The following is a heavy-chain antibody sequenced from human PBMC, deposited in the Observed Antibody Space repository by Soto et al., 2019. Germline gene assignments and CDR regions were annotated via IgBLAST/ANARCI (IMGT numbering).Heavy chain of an antibody. CDR2: ISGSGGST. CDR3: AKDREYQLLSYWYFDL. D-gene: IGHD2-2*01. CDR1: GFTFSSYA. J-gene: IGHJ2*01. Sequence: EVQLLESGGGLVQPGGSLRLSCAASGFTFSSYAMSWVRQAPGKGLEWVSAISGSGGSTYYADSVKGRFTTSRDNSKNTLYLQMNSLRAEDTAVYYCAKDREYQLLSYWYFDLWGRGTLVTVSS. V-gene: IGHV3-23*01.